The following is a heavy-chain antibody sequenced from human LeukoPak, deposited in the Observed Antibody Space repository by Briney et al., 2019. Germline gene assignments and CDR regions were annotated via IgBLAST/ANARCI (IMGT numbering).Heavy chain of an antibody. CDR3: ARAKGIAAANWFDP. CDR1: GGSFSGYY. Sequence: SETLSLTCAVYGGSFSGYYWSWIRQPPGKGLEWIGEINHSGSTNYNPSLKSRVTIPVDTSKNQFSLKLSSVTAADTAVYYCARAKGIAAANWFDPWGQGTLVTVSS. D-gene: IGHD6-13*01. CDR2: INHSGST. V-gene: IGHV4-34*01. J-gene: IGHJ5*02.